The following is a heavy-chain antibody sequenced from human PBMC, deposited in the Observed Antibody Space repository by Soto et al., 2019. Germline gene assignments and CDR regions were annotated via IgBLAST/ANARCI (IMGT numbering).Heavy chain of an antibody. Sequence: ASVKVSCKASGYTFTSYDINWVRQATGQGLEWMGWMNPNSGNTGYAQKFQGRVTMTRNTSISTAYMELSSLRSEDTAVYYCARDRIAAQGWFDPWAQGTLVTVSS. CDR3: ARDRIAAQGWFDP. V-gene: IGHV1-8*01. CDR2: MNPNSGNT. D-gene: IGHD6-6*01. CDR1: GYTFTSYD. J-gene: IGHJ5*02.